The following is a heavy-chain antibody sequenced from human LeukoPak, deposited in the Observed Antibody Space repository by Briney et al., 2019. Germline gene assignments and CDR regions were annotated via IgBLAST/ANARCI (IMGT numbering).Heavy chain of an antibody. D-gene: IGHD1-26*01. CDR2: IYYSGST. CDR1: GGFISSSTYY. CDR3: ARQGLGGSQPLDFDY. J-gene: IGHJ4*02. Sequence: SETLSLTCTVSGGFISSSTYYWGWIRQPPGKGLEWIGSIYYSGSTYYNPSLTSRINISVDTSKNQFFLKLSSVTAADTAVYYCARQGLGGSQPLDFDYWGQGTLVTVSS. V-gene: IGHV4-39*01.